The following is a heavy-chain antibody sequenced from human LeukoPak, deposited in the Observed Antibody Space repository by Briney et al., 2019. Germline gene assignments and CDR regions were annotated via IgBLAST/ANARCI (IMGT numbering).Heavy chain of an antibody. CDR1: GASVTDYY. CDR2: IHHSGNS. V-gene: IGHV4-59*02. CDR3: PRGHWGLQS. J-gene: IGHJ5*02. Sequence: SETLSLTCTVSGASVTDYYWSWIRQSPGKGLEWISYIHHSGNSDYNPSLRSRVPASLDTSKNQFSLNLISVTAADTAVYYCPRGHWGLQSWSQGTLVTVSS. D-gene: IGHD7-27*01.